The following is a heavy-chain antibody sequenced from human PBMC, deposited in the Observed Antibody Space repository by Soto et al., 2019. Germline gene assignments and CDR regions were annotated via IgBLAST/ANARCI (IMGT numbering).Heavy chain of an antibody. Sequence: QVQLVQSGAEVKKPGSSVKVSCKASGGTFSSYTISWVRQAPGQGLEWMGRIIPILGIANYAQKFQGRVTITADKSTSTAYMELSSLRSEDTAVYYCARVKGVLVWFGELGGWFDPCGQGTLVTVSS. CDR1: GGTFSSYT. CDR3: ARVKGVLVWFGELGGWFDP. CDR2: IIPILGIA. D-gene: IGHD3-10*01. V-gene: IGHV1-69*02. J-gene: IGHJ5*02.